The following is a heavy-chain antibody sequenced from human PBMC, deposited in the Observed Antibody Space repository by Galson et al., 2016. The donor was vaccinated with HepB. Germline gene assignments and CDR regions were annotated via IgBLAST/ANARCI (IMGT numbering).Heavy chain of an antibody. J-gene: IGHJ4*02. V-gene: IGHV4-4*02. D-gene: IGHD2-2*01. CDR2: IHHSGST. Sequence: SETLSLTCTVSGASISSIHWWSWVRQPPGKGLEYIAEIHHSGSTTYNPSLETRVTISVDKSKNMFSLRLTSVTAADTAVYFCARVKRRSNCSSTGCYGGLDYWGQGTLVTVAA. CDR3: ARVKRRSNCSSTGCYGGLDY. CDR1: GASISSIHW.